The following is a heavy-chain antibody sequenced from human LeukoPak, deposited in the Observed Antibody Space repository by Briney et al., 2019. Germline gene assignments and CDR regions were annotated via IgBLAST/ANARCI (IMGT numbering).Heavy chain of an antibody. J-gene: IGHJ6*04. CDR2: ISSSGSTI. CDR1: GSTFSTDA. CDR3: AELGITMIGGV. D-gene: IGHD3-10*02. Sequence: TGGSLRLSCAASGSTFSTDAMNWVRQAPGKGLEWVSYISSSGSTIYYADSVKGRFTISRDNAKNSLYLQMNSLRAEDTAVYYCAELGITMIGGVWGKGTTVTISS. V-gene: IGHV3-48*03.